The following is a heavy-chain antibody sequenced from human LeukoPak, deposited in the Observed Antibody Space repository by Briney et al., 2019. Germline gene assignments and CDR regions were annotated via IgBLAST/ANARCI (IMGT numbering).Heavy chain of an antibody. V-gene: IGHV3-20*01. CDR1: GFTFDDYG. D-gene: IGHD3-10*01. J-gene: IGHJ3*02. Sequence: PGGSLRLSCAASGFTFDDYGMSWVRQAPGKGLEWVSGINWNGGSTGYADSVKGRSTISRDNAKNSLYLQMNSLRAEDTALYHCARVIDYGSGEDAFDIWGQGTMVTVSS. CDR2: INWNGGST. CDR3: ARVIDYGSGEDAFDI.